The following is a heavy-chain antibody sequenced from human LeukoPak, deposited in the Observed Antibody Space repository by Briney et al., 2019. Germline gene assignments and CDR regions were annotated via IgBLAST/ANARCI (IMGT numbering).Heavy chain of an antibody. CDR3: ARALDNYYGSADVDP. CDR1: GGSISSYY. D-gene: IGHD3-10*01. J-gene: IGHJ5*02. Sequence: SETLSLTCTVSGGSISSYYWSWIRQPPGKGLEWIGYIYYSGSTTYNPSLKSRVAISVDTSRNQFSLKLSSVTAADTAVYYCARALDNYYGSADVDPWGQGTLVTVSP. V-gene: IGHV4-59*01. CDR2: IYYSGST.